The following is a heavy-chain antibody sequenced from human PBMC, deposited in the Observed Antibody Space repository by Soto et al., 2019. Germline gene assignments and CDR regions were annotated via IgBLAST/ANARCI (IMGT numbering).Heavy chain of an antibody. V-gene: IGHV4-31*03. CDR2: IYYSGST. CDR3: ARVLDFWSGYVPYGMDV. D-gene: IGHD3-3*01. J-gene: IGHJ6*02. CDR1: GGSISSGGYY. Sequence: LSLTCTVSGGSISSGGYYWSWIRQHPGKGLEWIGYIYYSGSTYYNPSLKSRVTISVDTSKNQFSLKLSSVTAADTAVYYCARVLDFWSGYVPYGMDVWGQGTTVTVSS.